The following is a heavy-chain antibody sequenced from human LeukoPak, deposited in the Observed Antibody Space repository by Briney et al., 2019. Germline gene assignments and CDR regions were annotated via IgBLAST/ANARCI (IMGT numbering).Heavy chain of an antibody. CDR3: ARGITMIRFDP. CDR2: LYHSGST. V-gene: IGHV4-59*01. Sequence: SETLPLTCTVSGGSISSYYWSWIRQPPGKALEWIGYLYHSGSTNYNPSLKSRVTISVDTSKNQFSLKLSSVTAADTAVYYCARGITMIRFDPWGQGTLVTVSS. J-gene: IGHJ5*02. CDR1: GGSISSYY. D-gene: IGHD3-22*01.